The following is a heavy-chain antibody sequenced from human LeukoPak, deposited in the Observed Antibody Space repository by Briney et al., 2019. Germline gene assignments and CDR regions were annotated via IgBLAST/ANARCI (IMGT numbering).Heavy chain of an antibody. CDR2: ISYDGSNE. V-gene: IGHV3-30*04. CDR3: AKEFNRGLPDY. J-gene: IGHJ4*02. CDR1: GFTFSSYA. D-gene: IGHD2-21*01. Sequence: GGSLRLSCAASGFTFSSYAMHWVRQAPGKGLEWVAVISYDGSNEYYADSVKGRFTISRDNSKNTLYLQMSSLRAEDTAVYYCAKEFNRGLPDYWGQGTLVTVPS.